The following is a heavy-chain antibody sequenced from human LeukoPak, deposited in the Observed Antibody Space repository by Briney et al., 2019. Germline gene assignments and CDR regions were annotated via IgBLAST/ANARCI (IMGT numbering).Heavy chain of an antibody. J-gene: IGHJ3*02. CDR1: GFAFSTYW. CDR3: ARGGSRDITDAFDI. CDR2: VNQVGSDK. V-gene: IGHV3-7*01. D-gene: IGHD2-15*01. Sequence: GGSLRLSCAASGFAFSTYWMSWVRQAPGKGLEWVANVNQVGSDKYYMDSIKGRFTISRGNAENSLDLQMNSLRAEDTAVYYCARGGSRDITDAFDIWGQGTMVTVSS.